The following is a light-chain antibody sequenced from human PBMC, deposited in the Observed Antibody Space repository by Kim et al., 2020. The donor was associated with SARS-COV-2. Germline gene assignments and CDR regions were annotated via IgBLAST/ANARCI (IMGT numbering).Light chain of an antibody. V-gene: IGLV2-11*01. J-gene: IGLJ2*01. CDR1: SSGVGVSDF. CDR2: DVN. Sequence: QSALTQPRSVSGSPGQSVAISCTGVSSGVGVSDFVSWYQHHPGKAPKLMIYDVNKRSSGVPDRFSGSKSGNTASLTISGLQAEDEADYYCCSYSASSVIFGGGTQLTVL. CDR3: CSYSASSVI.